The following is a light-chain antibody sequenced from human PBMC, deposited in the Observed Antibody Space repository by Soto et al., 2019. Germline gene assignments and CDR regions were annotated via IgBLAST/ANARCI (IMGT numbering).Light chain of an antibody. J-gene: IGKJ1*01. V-gene: IGKV1-39*01. CDR1: QSISTY. CDR2: AAS. CDR3: QQSYSTPRT. Sequence: DIQMTQSPSSLSESVGDRVTITCRASQSISTYLHWYQQKPEKAPKLLIYAASSLQSGVPSRFSGSGSGTDFTLTISSLQPEDFATYYCQQSYSTPRTFGQGTKVEIK.